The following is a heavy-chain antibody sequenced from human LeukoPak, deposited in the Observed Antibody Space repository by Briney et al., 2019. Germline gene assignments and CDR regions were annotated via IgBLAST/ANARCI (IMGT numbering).Heavy chain of an antibody. CDR1: GDSINTGGYF. D-gene: IGHD3-9*01. CDR3: ARLSDDVLTGYYSALDY. CDR2: IYTGGTT. V-gene: IGHV4-61*02. Sequence: SQTLSLTCTVSGDSINTGGYFWTWIRQPAGKGLEWIGRIYTGGTTNYSPSLKSRVTISLATSKNEFSLKLTSVTVSDTGCYFCARLSDDVLTGYYSALDYWGQGILVTVSS. J-gene: IGHJ4*02.